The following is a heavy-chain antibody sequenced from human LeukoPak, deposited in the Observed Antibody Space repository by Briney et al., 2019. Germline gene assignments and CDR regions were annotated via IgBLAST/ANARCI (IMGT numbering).Heavy chain of an antibody. D-gene: IGHD1-26*01. CDR2: ISSSGSTI. CDR3: ARKHTSIVTDAFDI. CDR1: GFTFSDYY. V-gene: IGHV3-11*04. Sequence: GGSLRLSCAASGFTFSDYYMSWIRQAPGKGLEWVSYISSSGSTIYYADSVKGRFTISRDNAKNSLYLQMNSLRAEDTAVYYCARKHTSIVTDAFDIWGQGTMVTVSS. J-gene: IGHJ3*02.